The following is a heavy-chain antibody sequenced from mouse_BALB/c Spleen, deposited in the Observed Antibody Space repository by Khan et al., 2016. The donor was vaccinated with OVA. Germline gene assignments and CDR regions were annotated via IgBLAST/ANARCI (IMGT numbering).Heavy chain of an antibody. CDR2: INPTSGYT. CDR3: ARDRIDY. J-gene: IGHJ2*01. Sequence: VELVASGAELAKPGASVKMSCKASGYTFTSYWMHWVKQRPGQGLEWIGYINPTSGYTDYNEKFKDKATLSADKSSSTAYMQLSSLTSEDSAVYYCARDRIDYWGQGTTLTVSS. CDR1: GYTFTSYW. V-gene: IGHV1-7*01.